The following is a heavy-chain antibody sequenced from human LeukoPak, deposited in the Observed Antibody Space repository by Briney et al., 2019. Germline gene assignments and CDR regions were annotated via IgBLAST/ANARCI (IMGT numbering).Heavy chain of an antibody. Sequence: GGSLRLSCAASGFTFSSYWMHWVRQAPGKGLEWVSLISWDGGSTYYADSVKGRFTISRDNSKNSLYLQMNSLRAEDTALYYCAKDQPAYSSFYYMDVWGKGTTVTVSS. J-gene: IGHJ6*03. CDR3: AKDQPAYSSFYYMDV. V-gene: IGHV3-43D*03. D-gene: IGHD6-19*01. CDR1: GFTFSSYW. CDR2: ISWDGGST.